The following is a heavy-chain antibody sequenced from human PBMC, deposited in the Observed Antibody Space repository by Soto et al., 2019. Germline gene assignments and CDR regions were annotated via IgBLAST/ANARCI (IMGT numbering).Heavy chain of an antibody. CDR1: GGSISSADYY. J-gene: IGHJ6*02. CDR3: ARAIVVTIGGMDV. D-gene: IGHD5-12*01. V-gene: IGHV4-30-4*01. CDR2: IYYSGST. Sequence: SETLSLTCTVSGGSISSADYYWSWVRQPPGKGLEWIGYIYYSGSTFFNPSLKSRVTISKDTSRNQFSLRLNSVTAADTAVYYCARAIVVTIGGMDVWGQGTTVTV.